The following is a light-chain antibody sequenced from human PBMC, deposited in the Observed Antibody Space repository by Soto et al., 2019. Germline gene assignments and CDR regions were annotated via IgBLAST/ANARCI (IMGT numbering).Light chain of an antibody. CDR2: GAS. Sequence: EIVMTQSPATLSVSPGERATLSCRASQSVGSNMAWYQQKPGQAPRLLFYGASTRSSGVPARFSGSESGTEFTLTISGLQSEDFAVYYCQQYDNSPPRFTFGPGTKVDIK. V-gene: IGKV3-15*01. J-gene: IGKJ3*01. CDR3: QQYDNSPPRFT. CDR1: QSVGSN.